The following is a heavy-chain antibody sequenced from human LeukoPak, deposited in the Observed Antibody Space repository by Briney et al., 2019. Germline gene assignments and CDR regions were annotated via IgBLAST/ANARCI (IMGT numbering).Heavy chain of an antibody. CDR3: ARGGIYDYVWGSYRPLDY. Sequence: GGSLRLSCAASGFTFSPYNMHWVRQAPGKGLEWVSSISSGSSSMYYADSVKGRFTISRDNAKNSLYLQMNSLRAEDTAVYFCARGGIYDYVWGSYRPLDYWGQGTLVTVSS. V-gene: IGHV3-21*01. D-gene: IGHD3-16*02. J-gene: IGHJ4*02. CDR1: GFTFSPYN. CDR2: ISSGSSSM.